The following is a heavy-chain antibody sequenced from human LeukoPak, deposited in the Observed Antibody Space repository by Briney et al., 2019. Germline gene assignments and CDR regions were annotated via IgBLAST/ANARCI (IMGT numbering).Heavy chain of an antibody. V-gene: IGHV3-21*01. J-gene: IGHJ4*02. D-gene: IGHD5-18*01. Sequence: PGGSLRLSCVGPRITFSKYWMTWVRQAPGKGLEWVSSISSIRSYICYGDSVKGRFTISRDNAKNSLYLQMNSLRAEDTAVYYCARRAKTERGHSYGLDYWGQGTLVTVSP. CDR2: ISSIRSYI. CDR3: ARRAKTERGHSYGLDY. CDR1: RITFSKYW.